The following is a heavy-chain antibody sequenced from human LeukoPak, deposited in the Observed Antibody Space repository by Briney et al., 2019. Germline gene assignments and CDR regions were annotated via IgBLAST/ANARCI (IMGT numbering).Heavy chain of an antibody. CDR3: ARGGDCSSTTCYLYYYYGMDV. J-gene: IGHJ6*04. CDR2: IWYDGSNK. CDR1: GFTFSSYG. Sequence: PGRSLRLSCAASGFTFSSYGMHWVRQAPGKGLEWVAVIWYDGSNKYYADSVKGRFTISRDNARDSLYLQMDSLRAEDTAVYYCARGGDCSSTTCYLYYYYGMDVWGKGTTVTVSS. D-gene: IGHD2-2*01. V-gene: IGHV3-33*01.